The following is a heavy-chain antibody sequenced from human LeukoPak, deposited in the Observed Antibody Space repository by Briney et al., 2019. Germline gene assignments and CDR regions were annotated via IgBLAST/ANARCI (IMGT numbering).Heavy chain of an antibody. CDR3: ARLAARQILGYYGMDV. CDR2: IRSDGGDT. V-gene: IGHV3-74*01. Sequence: GGSLRLSCEASGFTFSNYWMHWVRQVPGKGLVWVSRIRSDGGDTTYADFVQGRFTISRDNVKNTLYLQMNSLRAEDTAVYYCARLAARQILGYYGMDVWGQGTTVTVSS. CDR1: GFTFSNYW. D-gene: IGHD6-6*01. J-gene: IGHJ6*02.